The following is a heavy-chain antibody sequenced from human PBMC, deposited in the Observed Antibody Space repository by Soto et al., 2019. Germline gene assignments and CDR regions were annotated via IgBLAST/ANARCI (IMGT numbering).Heavy chain of an antibody. CDR1: GYTFTSYA. J-gene: IGHJ4*02. Sequence: GASVKVSCKASGYTFTSYAMHWVRQAPGQRLEWMGWINAGNGNTKYSQKFQGRVTITRDTSASTAYMELSSLRSEDTAVYYCARDPGIAAAGMYYWGQGTLVTVSS. V-gene: IGHV1-3*01. CDR3: ARDPGIAAAGMYY. CDR2: INAGNGNT. D-gene: IGHD6-13*01.